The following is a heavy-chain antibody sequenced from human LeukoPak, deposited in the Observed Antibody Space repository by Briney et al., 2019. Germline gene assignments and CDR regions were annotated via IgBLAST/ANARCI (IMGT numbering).Heavy chain of an antibody. CDR3: ARNNAMDV. CDR1: GFALSSHW. V-gene: IGHV3-7*03. CDR2: VNRDGSET. J-gene: IGHJ6*02. Sequence: GGSLRLSCAASGFALSSHWMTWVRQVPGRGPEWVANVNRDGSETYYLDSVKGRFTISKDNAKNSLYQQMNSLRAEDTALYHCARNNAMDVWGQGTTVIVSS. D-gene: IGHD2-8*01.